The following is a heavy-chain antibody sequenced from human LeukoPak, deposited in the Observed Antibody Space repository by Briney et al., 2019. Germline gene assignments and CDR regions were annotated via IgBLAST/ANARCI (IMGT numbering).Heavy chain of an antibody. CDR2: MNPNSANT. Sequence: ASVKVSCKASGYTFTSYDINWVRQAPGQGLEWMGWMNPNSANTGYAQKFQGRVTMTRNTSISTAYMELSSLRSEDTAVYYCARTTGRWFGSVLGYWGRGTLVTVSS. V-gene: IGHV1-8*01. CDR3: ARTTGRWFGSVLGY. D-gene: IGHD3-10*01. CDR1: GYTFTSYD. J-gene: IGHJ4*02.